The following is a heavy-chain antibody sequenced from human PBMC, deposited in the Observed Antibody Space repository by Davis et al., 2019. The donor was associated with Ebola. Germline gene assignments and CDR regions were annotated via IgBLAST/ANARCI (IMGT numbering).Heavy chain of an antibody. CDR2: IKQDGSEK. V-gene: IGHV3-7*01. CDR3: ARGMGVVAGYGMDV. Sequence: GVLKISCAASGFTFSSYAMSWVRQAPGKGLEWVANIKQDGSEKYYVDSVKGRFTISRDNAKNSLYLQMNSLRAEDTAVYYCARGMGVVAGYGMDVWGQGTTVTVSS. D-gene: IGHD2-15*01. J-gene: IGHJ6*02. CDR1: GFTFSSYA.